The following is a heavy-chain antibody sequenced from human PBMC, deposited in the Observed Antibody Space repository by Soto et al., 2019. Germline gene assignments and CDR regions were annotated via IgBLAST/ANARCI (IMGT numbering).Heavy chain of an antibody. CDR2: ISAHNGNT. V-gene: IGHV1-18*01. CDR3: ARGRYGDY. Sequence: QVHLVQSGAEVKKPGASVKVSCKASGYTFTSYGITWVRQAPGQGLEWMGWISAHNGNTDNAQKLQGRVIVTRDTSTSTDYMELRRLRSDDTAVYYCARGRYGDYWGQGALVTVSS. J-gene: IGHJ4*02. CDR1: GYTFTSYG. D-gene: IGHD1-1*01.